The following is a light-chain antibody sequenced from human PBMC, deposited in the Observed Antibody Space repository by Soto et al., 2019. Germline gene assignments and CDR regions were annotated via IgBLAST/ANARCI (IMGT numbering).Light chain of an antibody. J-gene: IGKJ4*01. CDR3: QQLNSYPFT. CDR1: QGISNH. Sequence: DIQLTQSPSFLSASVGDRVTITCRASQGISNHLAWYQQKPGKAPKLLIYAASTLQSGVPSRFSGSGSGTEFTLTISSLQPEDFATYSCQQLNSYPFTFGGGTKVEIK. V-gene: IGKV1-9*01. CDR2: AAS.